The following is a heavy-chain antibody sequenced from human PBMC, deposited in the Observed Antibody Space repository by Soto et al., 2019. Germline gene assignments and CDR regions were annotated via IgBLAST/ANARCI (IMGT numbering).Heavy chain of an antibody. D-gene: IGHD2-2*03. CDR1: GGSISNYY. Sequence: PCTVSGGSISNYYWSWVRQAPGQGLEWMGWISAYNGNTNYAPKLQGRVTMTTDTSTSTAYMELRSLRSDDTAVYYCARDSWIPEDSDYWGQGTLVTVSS. CDR2: ISAYNGNT. J-gene: IGHJ4*02. CDR3: ARDSWIPEDSDY. V-gene: IGHV1-18*04.